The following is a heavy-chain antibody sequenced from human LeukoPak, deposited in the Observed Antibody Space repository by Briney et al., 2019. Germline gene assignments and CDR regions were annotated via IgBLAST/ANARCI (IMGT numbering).Heavy chain of an antibody. D-gene: IGHD2-21*02. V-gene: IGHV1-8*03. CDR1: GYTFTNYH. CDR3: ARTTSVTASGYDY. Sequence: ASVKVSCKASGYTFTNYHINWVRQASGQGLEWMTWINPDTGDKGYARKFQDRVTITTDTSISTAYMELSSLSSEDTAVYFCARTTSVTASGYDYWGQGTLVTVSS. J-gene: IGHJ4*02. CDR2: INPDTGDK.